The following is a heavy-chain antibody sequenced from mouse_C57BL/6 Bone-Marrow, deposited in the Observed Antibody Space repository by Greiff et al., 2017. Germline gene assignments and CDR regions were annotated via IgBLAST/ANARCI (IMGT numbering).Heavy chain of an antibody. CDR1: GFTFSSYT. D-gene: IGHD2-3*01. CDR2: ISGGGGNT. CDR3: ARGGGWLLRTWFAY. V-gene: IGHV5-9*01. Sequence: EVKLVESGGGLVKPGGSLKLSCAASGFTFSSYTMSWVRQPPETRLEWVATISGGGGNTYYPDSVKGRFTISRDNAKNTLYLQMSSLRSEVTALYDSARGGGWLLRTWFAYWGQGTLVTVSA. J-gene: IGHJ3*01.